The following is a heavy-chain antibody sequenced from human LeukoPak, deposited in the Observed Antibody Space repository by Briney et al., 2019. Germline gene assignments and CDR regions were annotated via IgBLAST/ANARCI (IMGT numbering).Heavy chain of an antibody. CDR2: INHSGST. CDR1: GGSFSGYH. J-gene: IGHJ5*02. D-gene: IGHD4-17*01. Sequence: SETLSLTCAVYGGSFSGYHWSWIRQPPGKGLEWIGEINHSGSTNYNPSLKSRVTISVDTSKNQFSLKLSSVTAADTAVYYCARHTRLGGDFGPEFDPWGQGTLVTVSS. V-gene: IGHV4-34*01. CDR3: ARHTRLGGDFGPEFDP.